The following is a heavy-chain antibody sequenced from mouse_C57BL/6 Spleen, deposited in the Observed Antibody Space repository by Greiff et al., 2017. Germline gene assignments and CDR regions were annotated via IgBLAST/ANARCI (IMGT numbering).Heavy chain of an antibody. J-gene: IGHJ4*01. CDR3: ARHYSNCDYAMDY. Sequence: QVQLQQPGAELVKPGASVKLSCKASGYTFTSYWMHWVKQRPGQGLEWIGMIHPNSGSTNYNEKFKSKATLTVDKSSSTAYMQLSSLTSEDSAVXYCARHYSNCDYAMDYWGQGTSVTVSS. CDR2: IHPNSGST. CDR1: GYTFTSYW. V-gene: IGHV1-64*01. D-gene: IGHD2-5*01.